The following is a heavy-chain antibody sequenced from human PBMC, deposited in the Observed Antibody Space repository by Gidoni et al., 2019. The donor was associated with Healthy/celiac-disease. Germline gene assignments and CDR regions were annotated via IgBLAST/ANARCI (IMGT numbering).Heavy chain of an antibody. CDR1: GGSISSGSYY. J-gene: IGHJ3*02. CDR2: IYTSGST. Sequence: QVQLQESGPGLVKPSQTLSLTCTVSGGSISSGSYYWSWIRQPAGKGLEWIGRIYTSGSTNYNPSLKSRVTISVDTSKNQFSLKLSSVTAADTAVYYCARNRAGYSAAFDIWGQGTMVTVSS. CDR3: ARNRAGYSAAFDI. D-gene: IGHD5-18*01. V-gene: IGHV4-61*02.